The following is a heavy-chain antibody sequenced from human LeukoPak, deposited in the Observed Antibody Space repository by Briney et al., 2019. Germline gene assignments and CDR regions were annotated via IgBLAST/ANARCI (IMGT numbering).Heavy chain of an antibody. CDR2: IYPGDSDT. V-gene: IGHV5-51*01. CDR1: GYRFSNDW. Sequence: GESLNISCKGSGYRFSNDWIGWVRQMPGKGLEWMGIIYPGDSDTRYSPSFQGQVPISADQSIRTAYLQWGSLGASDTAMYYCARRGCNGGTCYAYWGQGTLVTVSS. J-gene: IGHJ4*02. D-gene: IGHD2-15*01. CDR3: ARRGCNGGTCYAY.